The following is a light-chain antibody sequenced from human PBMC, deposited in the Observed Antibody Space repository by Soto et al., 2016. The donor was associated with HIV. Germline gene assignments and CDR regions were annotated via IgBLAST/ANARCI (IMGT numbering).Light chain of an antibody. CDR3: QVWDGSSDHWV. CDR1: DIGSKS. Sequence: SYELPQPPPVSVAPGKTARITCGGNDIGSKSVHWYQQKPGQAPVLVVYDDDDRPSGIPERFSGSSSGNTATLTISRVEIGDEADYYCQVWDGSSDHWVFGGGTKLTVL. V-gene: IGLV3-21*03. J-gene: IGLJ3*02. CDR2: DDD.